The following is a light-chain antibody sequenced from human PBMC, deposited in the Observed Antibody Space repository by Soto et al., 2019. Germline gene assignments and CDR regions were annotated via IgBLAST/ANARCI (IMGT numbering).Light chain of an antibody. V-gene: IGKV1-39*01. Sequence: DIQLTQSPSSLSASVGDRFTITCRVSQGISSYLNWYQQKPGKAPKLLIYAASSLLGGVPSRFSGSGSGTDFTLTISSLQPEDFAIYYCQQSYSSPQTFGQGTKVDIK. J-gene: IGKJ1*01. CDR3: QQSYSSPQT. CDR1: QGISSY. CDR2: AAS.